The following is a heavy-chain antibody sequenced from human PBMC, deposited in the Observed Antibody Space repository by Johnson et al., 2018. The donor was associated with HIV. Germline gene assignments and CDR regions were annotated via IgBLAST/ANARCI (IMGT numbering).Heavy chain of an antibody. CDR1: GFTFSSYG. D-gene: IGHD1-26*01. J-gene: IGHJ3*02. V-gene: IGHV3-33*06. CDR2: IWYDGSNK. CDR3: AKSGYSGSYDRMGAFDI. Sequence: QMLLVESGGGVVQPGRSLRLSCAASGFTFSSYGMHWVRQAPGKGLEWVAVIWYDGSNKYYADSVKGRFTISRDNSKNTLYLQMNSLRAEDKAVYYCAKSGYSGSYDRMGAFDIWGQGTMVTVSS.